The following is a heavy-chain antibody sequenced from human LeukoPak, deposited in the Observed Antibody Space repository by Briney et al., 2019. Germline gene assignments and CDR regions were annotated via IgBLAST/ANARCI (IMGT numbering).Heavy chain of an antibody. Sequence: GSLRLACAASGFPFTTCWMSWVRQAPGKRLEWVANIKQDGSEKYYVDSVKGRFTISRDNAKNSLYLQMNSLRAEDTAVYYCASLVVGAFDYWGQGTLVTVSS. D-gene: IGHD1-26*01. J-gene: IGHJ4*02. CDR1: GFPFTTCW. CDR3: ASLVVGAFDY. V-gene: IGHV3-7*01. CDR2: IKQDGSEK.